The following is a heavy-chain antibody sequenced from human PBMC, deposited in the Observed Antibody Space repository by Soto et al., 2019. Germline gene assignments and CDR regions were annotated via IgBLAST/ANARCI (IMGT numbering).Heavy chain of an antibody. V-gene: IGHV4-4*02. CDR1: GGSMRSNNR. CDR2: IFHSGST. D-gene: IGHD1-26*01. CDR3: ARVYSGSYSDS. Sequence: SETLSLTCAVSGGSMRSNNRWSWVRQPPGKGLEWIGEIFHSGSTNYNPSLKTRVTISVDKSKNQFSLKLSSVTAADTAVYYCARVYSGSYSDSWGQGTLVTVSS. J-gene: IGHJ4*02.